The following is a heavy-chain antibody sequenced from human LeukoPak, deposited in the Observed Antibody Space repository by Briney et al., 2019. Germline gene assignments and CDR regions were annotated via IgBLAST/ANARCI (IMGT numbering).Heavy chain of an antibody. CDR1: GFTFDDYA. J-gene: IGHJ3*02. CDR2: ISWDGGST. CDR3: ARESGGAFDI. Sequence: PGGSLRLSCAASGFTFDDYAMHWVRQAPGKGLEWVSLISWDGGSTYYADSVKGRFTISRDNSKNSLYLQMNSLRAEDTALYYCARESGGAFDIWGQGTMVTVSS. V-gene: IGHV3-43D*03. D-gene: IGHD3-10*01.